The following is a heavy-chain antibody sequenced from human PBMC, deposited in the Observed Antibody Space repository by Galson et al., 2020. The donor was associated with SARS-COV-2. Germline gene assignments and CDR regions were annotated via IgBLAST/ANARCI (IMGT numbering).Heavy chain of an antibody. J-gene: IGHJ1*01. Sequence: SETLSLTCSVSGGSISKYYWSWIRPPPGKGLEWIGFIYNSVNTNYNPSLQSRVTISVDSSKNRFSLNLRSVTAADTAVYDCARGYYYGSGGQYFQYWGQGTLVSVSS. CDR3: ARGYYYGSGGQYFQY. CDR1: GGSISKYY. V-gene: IGHV4-59*01. D-gene: IGHD3-10*01. CDR2: IYNSVNT.